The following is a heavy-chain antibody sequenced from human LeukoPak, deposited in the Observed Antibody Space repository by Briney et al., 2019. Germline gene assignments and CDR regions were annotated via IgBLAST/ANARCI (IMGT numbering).Heavy chain of an antibody. CDR3: ARGFGDSSSWSCFDY. Sequence: SETLSLTCAVYGGSFSGYYWSWIRQPPGKGLEWIGGINHSGSTNYNPSLKSRVTISVDTSKNQFSLKLSSVTAADTAVYYCARGFGDSSSWSCFDYWGQGTLVTVSS. CDR2: INHSGST. D-gene: IGHD6-13*01. V-gene: IGHV4-34*01. CDR1: GGSFSGYY. J-gene: IGHJ4*02.